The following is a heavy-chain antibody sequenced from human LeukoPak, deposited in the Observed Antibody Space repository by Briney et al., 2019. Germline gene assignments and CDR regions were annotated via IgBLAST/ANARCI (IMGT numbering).Heavy chain of an antibody. CDR1: GFTFSSYG. CDR3: AKELTRRVTTVTPTYYYYYMDV. Sequence: PGGSLRLSCAASGFTFSSYGMHWVRQAPGKGLEWVAFIRYDGSNKYYADSVKGRFTISRDNSKNTLFLQMNSLRAEDTAVYFCAKELTRRVTTVTPTYYYYYMDVWGKGTTVTISS. D-gene: IGHD4-17*01. V-gene: IGHV3-30*02. CDR2: IRYDGSNK. J-gene: IGHJ6*03.